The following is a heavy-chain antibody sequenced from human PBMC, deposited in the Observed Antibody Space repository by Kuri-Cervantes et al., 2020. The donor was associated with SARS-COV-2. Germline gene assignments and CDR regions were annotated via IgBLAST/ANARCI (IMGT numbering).Heavy chain of an antibody. V-gene: IGHV1-69*02. CDR3: ARAGRSGSYPDY. CDR1: GGTFSSYT. J-gene: IGHJ4*02. D-gene: IGHD1-26*01. Sequence: SVKVSCKASGGTFSSYTISWVRQAPGQGLEWMGRIIPILGIANYAQKFQGRVTITADKSTSTAYMELSSLRSEDTAVYYCARAGRSGSYPDYWGQGTLVTVSS. CDR2: IIPILGIA.